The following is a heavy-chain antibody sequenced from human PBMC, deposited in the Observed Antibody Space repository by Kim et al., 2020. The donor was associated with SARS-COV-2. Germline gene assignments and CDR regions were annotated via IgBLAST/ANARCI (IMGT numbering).Heavy chain of an antibody. V-gene: IGHV5-51*01. Sequence: SPSFQGQVTSSADKSISTAYLQWSSLKASDTAMYYCARSGSIAARRDFDYWGQGTLVTVSS. J-gene: IGHJ4*02. CDR3: ARSGSIAARRDFDY. D-gene: IGHD6-6*01.